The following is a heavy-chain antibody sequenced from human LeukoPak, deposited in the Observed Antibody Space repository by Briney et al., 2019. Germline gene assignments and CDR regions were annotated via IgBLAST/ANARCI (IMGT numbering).Heavy chain of an antibody. D-gene: IGHD2-15*01. J-gene: IGHJ4*02. CDR1: GFTFTDWW. V-gene: IGHV3-74*01. CDR2: IKSDGAGI. CDR3: AKDLHDAAAHY. Sequence: GGSLRLSCAASGFTFTDWWMHWVRQAPGRGLGWVSRIKSDGAGITYAESVRGRFAISRDNAKNSVYLQTSRLRAGDTAVYYCAKDLHDAAAHYWGQGPLVTVSS.